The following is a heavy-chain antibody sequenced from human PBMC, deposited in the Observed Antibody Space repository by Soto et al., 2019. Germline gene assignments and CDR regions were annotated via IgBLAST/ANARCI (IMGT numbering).Heavy chain of an antibody. D-gene: IGHD2-2*01. CDR2: ISSNGGST. J-gene: IGHJ4*02. CDR3: AREGYCSSTSCYSFDY. Sequence: EVPLMESGGGLVQPGGSLRLSCAASGFTFSSYAMHWVRQAPGKGLEYVSAISSNGGSTYYANSVKGRFTISRDNSKNTLYLQMGSLRAEDMAVYYCAREGYCSSTSCYSFDYWGQGTLVTVSS. V-gene: IGHV3-64*01. CDR1: GFTFSSYA.